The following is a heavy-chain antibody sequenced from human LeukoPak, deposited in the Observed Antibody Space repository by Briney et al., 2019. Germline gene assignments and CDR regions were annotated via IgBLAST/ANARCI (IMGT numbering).Heavy chain of an antibody. Sequence: SETLSLTCTVSGGSMRSYYWSWIRQPPERGLEWIGFIYYSGSTNYNPSLKSRVTISVDTSKNQFSLKLSSVTAADTAVYYCARRYEGSSWYADYYFDYWGQGTLVTVSS. CDR2: IYYSGST. D-gene: IGHD6-13*01. V-gene: IGHV4-59*08. J-gene: IGHJ4*02. CDR3: ARRYEGSSWYADYYFDY. CDR1: GGSMRSYY.